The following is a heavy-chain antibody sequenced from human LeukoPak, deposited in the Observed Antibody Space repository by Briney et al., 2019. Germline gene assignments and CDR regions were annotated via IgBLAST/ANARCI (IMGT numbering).Heavy chain of an antibody. V-gene: IGHV3-21*01. CDR1: GFTFSSYS. CDR2: ISSSSSYI. Sequence: PGGSLRLSCAASGFTFSSYSMNWVRQAPGKGLEWVSSISSSSSYIYYADSVKGRFTISRDNAKNSLYLQMNSLRAEDTAVYYCARTGGPIDAFDIWGQGTMVTVSS. CDR3: ARTGGPIDAFDI. J-gene: IGHJ3*02. D-gene: IGHD7-27*01.